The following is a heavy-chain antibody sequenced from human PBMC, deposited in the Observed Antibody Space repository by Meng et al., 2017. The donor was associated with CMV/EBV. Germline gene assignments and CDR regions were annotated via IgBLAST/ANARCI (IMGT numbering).Heavy chain of an antibody. Sequence: ASVKVSCKASGYTFTGYYTQWVRQAPGQGLEWMGWINPKSGGTNYAQNSQGRVTMTRDTSISTAYMELNRLRSDDTAVYYGASGAGVGDSSSGLADYWGQGTLVTVSS. CDR2: INPKSGGT. CDR1: GYTFTGYY. CDR3: ASGAGVGDSSSGLADY. J-gene: IGHJ4*02. V-gene: IGHV1-2*02. D-gene: IGHD6-6*01.